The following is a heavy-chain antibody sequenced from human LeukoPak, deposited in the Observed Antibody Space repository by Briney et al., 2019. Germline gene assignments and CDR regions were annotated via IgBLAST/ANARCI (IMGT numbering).Heavy chain of an antibody. Sequence: GGSLRLSCAASGFTFSRTWMHWVRQVPGKGLEWVSVIYSGGSTYYADSVKGRFTISRDNSKNTLYLQMNSLRAEDTAVYYCARVPHHTGTLHFDYWGQGTLVTVSS. J-gene: IGHJ4*02. V-gene: IGHV3-66*01. CDR2: IYSGGST. CDR3: ARVPHHTGTLHFDY. CDR1: GFTFSRTW. D-gene: IGHD4-17*01.